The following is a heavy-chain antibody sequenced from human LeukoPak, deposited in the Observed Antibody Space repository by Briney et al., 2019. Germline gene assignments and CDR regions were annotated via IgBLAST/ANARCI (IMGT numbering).Heavy chain of an antibody. CDR3: AKDPPVWFGELLSH. CDR2: ISGSGGST. Sequence: GGSLRLSCAASGFTFSSYAMSWVRQAPGKGLEWVSAISGSGGSTYYADSMKGRFTISRDNSKNTLYLQMNSLRAEDTAVYYCAKDPPVWFGELLSHWGQGTLVTVSS. D-gene: IGHD3-10*01. CDR1: GFTFSSYA. V-gene: IGHV3-23*01. J-gene: IGHJ4*02.